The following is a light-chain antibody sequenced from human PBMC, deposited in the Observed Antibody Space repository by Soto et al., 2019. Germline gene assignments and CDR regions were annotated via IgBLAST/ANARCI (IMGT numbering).Light chain of an antibody. Sequence: DVQMHQSPSSVSASVGDRVTITCRASQCISNWLGWYQQKPGKAPKLLIYAASSLQSGVPPRFSGSGSGTDFTLTLSSLQSKDLATYFCQQTNSFPRSFGGGTTVE. V-gene: IGKV1-12*01. CDR2: AAS. CDR3: QQTNSFPRS. J-gene: IGKJ4*01. CDR1: QCISNW.